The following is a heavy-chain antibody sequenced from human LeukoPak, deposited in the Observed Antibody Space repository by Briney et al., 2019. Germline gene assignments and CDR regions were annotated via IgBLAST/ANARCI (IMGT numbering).Heavy chain of an antibody. V-gene: IGHV3-23*01. CDR2: ISDGGAGT. J-gene: IGHJ4*02. D-gene: IGHD2-21*01. CDR1: GFTFSSYA. CDR3: AKDPFVFRYFDY. Sequence: GGSPRLSCAASGFTFSSYAMSWVRQAPGKGLEWVSGISDGGAGTYYADSVRGRFTISRDNSENTLYLQMNSLRAEDTAVYYCAKDPFVFRYFDYWGQGTLVTVSS.